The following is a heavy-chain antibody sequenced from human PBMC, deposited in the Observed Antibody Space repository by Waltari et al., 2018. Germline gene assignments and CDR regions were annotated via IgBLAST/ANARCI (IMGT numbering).Heavy chain of an antibody. J-gene: IGHJ4*02. Sequence: QVQLQESGPGLVKPSETLSLTCNVSGFSISSGKYWGWIRQPPGKGLEWIGSIYLTGSTYYDPSLKSRVTISVDTSRNQFSLKLNSVTAADTAVYYCARGRLFDFDYWGQGTLVTVSS. CDR2: IYLTGST. V-gene: IGHV4-38-2*02. CDR3: ARGRLFDFDY. D-gene: IGHD2-21*01. CDR1: GFSISSGKY.